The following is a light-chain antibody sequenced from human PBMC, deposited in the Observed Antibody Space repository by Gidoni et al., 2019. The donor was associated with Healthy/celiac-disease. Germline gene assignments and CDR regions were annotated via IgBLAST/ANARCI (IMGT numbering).Light chain of an antibody. Sequence: ENGVTQSSSTLSLSPRERATLSCRASQSVSSSYLSWYQQKPGQAPRPLIYGAASRATGLPDRFSGGGSGRDVTLTISRLEHEDDAVDYCQQYGSSPRYTFGQGTKLEIK. CDR2: GAA. CDR1: QSVSSSY. V-gene: IGKV3-20*01. CDR3: QQYGSSPRYT. J-gene: IGKJ2*01.